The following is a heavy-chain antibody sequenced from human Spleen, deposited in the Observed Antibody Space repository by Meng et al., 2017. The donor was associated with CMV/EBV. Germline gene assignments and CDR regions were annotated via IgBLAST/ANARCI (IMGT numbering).Heavy chain of an antibody. Sequence: SVKVSCKASGGTFSSYAISWVRQAPGQGLEWMGGIIPILGIANYAQKFQGRVTITADKSTSTAYMELSSLRSEDTAVYYCARSGDPHYYYYGMDVWGQGTTVTVSS. V-gene: IGHV1-69*10. CDR1: GGTFSSYA. CDR2: IIPILGIA. CDR3: ARSGDPHYYYYGMDV. D-gene: IGHD3-10*01. J-gene: IGHJ6*02.